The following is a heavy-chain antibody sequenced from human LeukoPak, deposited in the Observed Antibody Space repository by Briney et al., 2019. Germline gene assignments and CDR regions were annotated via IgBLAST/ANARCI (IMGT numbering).Heavy chain of an antibody. CDR3: ARDRISGILAAAGTGKNRPFDY. CDR1: GFTFSSYW. V-gene: IGHV3-7*01. CDR2: IKEDGSRK. D-gene: IGHD6-13*01. Sequence: QAGGSLRLSCTDSGFTFSSYWMSWVRQAPGRGLEWVANIKEDGSRKDYVDSVKGRFTISRDNAKNSLYLQMNSLRAEDTAMYYCARDRISGILAAAGTGKNRPFDYWGQGTLVTVSS. J-gene: IGHJ4*02.